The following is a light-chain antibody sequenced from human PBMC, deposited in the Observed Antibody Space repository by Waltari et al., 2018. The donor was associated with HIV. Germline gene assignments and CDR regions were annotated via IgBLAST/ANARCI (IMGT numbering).Light chain of an antibody. V-gene: IGLV1-47*01. CDR1: SSHLGSNL. J-gene: IGLJ2*01. Sequence: QSVLTQPPSASGTPGQRVTISCSGSSSHLGSNLVYWYQQRPGTAPNLLIYGNNQRPSGVPDRFSGSKSGTSASLAISGLRSEDEAAYYCAAWDDSRVVFGGGTKLTVL. CDR3: AAWDDSRVV. CDR2: GNN.